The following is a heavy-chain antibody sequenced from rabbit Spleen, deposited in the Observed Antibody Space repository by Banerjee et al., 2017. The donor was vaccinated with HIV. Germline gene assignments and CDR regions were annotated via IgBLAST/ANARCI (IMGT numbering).Heavy chain of an antibody. Sequence: QSLEESGGDLVKPGASLTLICTASGVSFSGSSYMCWVRQAPGKGLEWIACIETDSSGFTYFATWAIGRFTISKTSSTTVTLQVTSLTAADTAAYFCARDTATSFSTYGMALWGPGTLVTVS. CDR3: ARDTATSFSTYGMAL. CDR1: GVSFSGSSY. CDR2: IETDSSGFT. D-gene: IGHD1-1*01. J-gene: IGHJ6*01. V-gene: IGHV1S40*01.